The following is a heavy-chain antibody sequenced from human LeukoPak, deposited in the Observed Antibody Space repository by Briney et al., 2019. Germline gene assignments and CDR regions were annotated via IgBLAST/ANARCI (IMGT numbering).Heavy chain of an antibody. D-gene: IGHD3-22*01. CDR1: GGPFSGYY. J-gene: IGHJ4*02. V-gene: IGHV4-34*01. CDR2: INPSGST. Sequence: PSETLSLTCAVHGGPFSGYYWSWIRQPTGKGLKWIGEINPSGSTNYNPSLKSRVTISVDTSKNQISLKLSSVTAADTAVYYCARHDSSGYYWFDYWGQGTLVTVSS. CDR3: ARHDSSGYYWFDY.